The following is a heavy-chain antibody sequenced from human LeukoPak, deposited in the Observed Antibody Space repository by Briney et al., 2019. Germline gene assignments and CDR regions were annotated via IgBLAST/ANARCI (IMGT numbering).Heavy chain of an antibody. CDR3: ARDPGVRWLVGFDY. D-gene: IGHD6-19*01. J-gene: IGHJ4*02. CDR1: GFTFSTYG. CDR2: IWYDGSNK. V-gene: IGHV3-33*01. Sequence: GGSLRLSCAASGFTFSTYGMHWVRQAPGKGLEWVADIWYDGSNKYYEDSVKGRFTISRDNSKNTLYLQMNSLRADDTAVYYCARDPGVRWLVGFDYWGQGTLVTVSS.